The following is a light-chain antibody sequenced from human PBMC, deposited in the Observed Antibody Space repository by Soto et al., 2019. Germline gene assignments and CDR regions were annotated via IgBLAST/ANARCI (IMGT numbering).Light chain of an antibody. J-gene: IGKJ5*01. CDR3: QQHNQWPTT. Sequence: EMVVAHSPGPVTFNPGEIATLSFRASQSAGNFLAWYQQKPGQAPRLLIYYISTRATGIPARFSGSGSGTEFTLTINSLQSEDSAVYYCQQHNQWPTTFGQGTRLEIK. CDR2: YIS. CDR1: QSAGNF. V-gene: IGKV3D-15*01.